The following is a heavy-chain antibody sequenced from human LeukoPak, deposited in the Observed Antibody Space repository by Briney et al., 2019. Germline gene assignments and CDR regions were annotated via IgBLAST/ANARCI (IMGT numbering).Heavy chain of an antibody. CDR2: IYYSGST. J-gene: IGHJ4*02. D-gene: IGHD3-22*01. CDR3: ARTKYHRYYYDSSGYYYFDY. V-gene: IGHV4-59*01. CDR1: GGSISSYY. Sequence: SETLSLTCTVSGGSISSYYWSWIRQPPGKGLEWIGYIYYSGSTNYNPSLKSRVTISVDTSKNQFSLKLSSVTAADTAVYYCARTKYHRYYYDSSGYYYFDYWGQGTLVTVSS.